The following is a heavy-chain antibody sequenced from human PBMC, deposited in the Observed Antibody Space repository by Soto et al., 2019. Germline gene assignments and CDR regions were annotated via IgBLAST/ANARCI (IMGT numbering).Heavy chain of an antibody. V-gene: IGHV4-34*01. J-gene: IGHJ4*02. Sequence: SETLSLTCAVYGGSFSGYYWSWIRQPPGKGLEWIGEINHSGSTNYNPSLESRVTISVDTSKNQFSLNLRSVTAADTAVYYCARDLAAVPRAFDYWGRGALVTVSS. CDR2: INHSGST. CDR1: GGSFSGYY. CDR3: ARDLAAVPRAFDY. D-gene: IGHD6-13*01.